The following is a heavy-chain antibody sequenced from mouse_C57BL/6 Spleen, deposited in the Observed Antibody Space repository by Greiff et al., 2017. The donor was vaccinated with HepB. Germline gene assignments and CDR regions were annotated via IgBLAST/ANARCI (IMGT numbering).Heavy chain of an antibody. D-gene: IGHD1-1*02. J-gene: IGHJ2*01. V-gene: IGHV1-52*01. Sequence: QVQLKESGAELVRPGSSVKLSCKASGYTFTSYWMHWVKQRPIQGLEWIGNIDPSDSETHYNQKFKDKATLTVDKSSSTAYMQLSSLTSEDSAVYYCARKGVAEYFDYWGQGTTLTVSS. CDR2: IDPSDSET. CDR3: ARKGVAEYFDY. CDR1: GYTFTSYW.